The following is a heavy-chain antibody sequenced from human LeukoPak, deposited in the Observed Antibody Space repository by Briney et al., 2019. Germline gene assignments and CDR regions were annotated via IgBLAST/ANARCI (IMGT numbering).Heavy chain of an antibody. V-gene: IGHV3-48*03. CDR3: ARSHYDFWSDGY. J-gene: IGHJ4*02. CDR2: ISGSGNTR. Sequence: GGSLRLSCAASRFTFSNYEMNWVRQAPGKGLEWISYISGSGNTRYYADSVKGRFTISRDNAKNSLYLQMNSLRAEDTAVYYCARSHYDFWSDGYWGQGTLVTVSS. CDR1: RFTFSNYE. D-gene: IGHD3-3*01.